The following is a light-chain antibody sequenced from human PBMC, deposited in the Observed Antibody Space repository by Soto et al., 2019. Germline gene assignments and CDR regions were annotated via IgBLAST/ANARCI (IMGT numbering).Light chain of an antibody. V-gene: IGLV2-14*01. CDR1: SSDVGGYNY. CDR3: SSYTSSRRV. J-gene: IGLJ2*01. Sequence: QSALTQPASVSGSPGQSITISCTGTSSDVGGYNYVSWYQQHPGKAPKLMIYDVSNRPSGVSNRFSGSKSGNTASLTISGLQAEDEADYYCSSYTSSRRVFGGGTKLTGL. CDR2: DVS.